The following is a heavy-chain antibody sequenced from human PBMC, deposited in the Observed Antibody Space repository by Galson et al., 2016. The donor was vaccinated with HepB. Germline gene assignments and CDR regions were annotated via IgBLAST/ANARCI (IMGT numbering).Heavy chain of an antibody. Sequence: SLRLSCAASGFTFSSYGMHWVRQAPGKGLEWVAVIWYDGSNKYYADSVQGRFTISRDNSKNTLYLQMHSLRAEDTAVYYWARDYYGSGSYYPDPMDVWGKGTTVTVSS. CDR1: GFTFSSYG. D-gene: IGHD3-10*01. V-gene: IGHV3-33*01. CDR2: IWYDGSNK. J-gene: IGHJ6*04. CDR3: ARDYYGSGSYYPDPMDV.